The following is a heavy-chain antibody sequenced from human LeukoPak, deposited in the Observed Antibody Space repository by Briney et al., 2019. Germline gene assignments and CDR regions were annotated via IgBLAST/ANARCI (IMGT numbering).Heavy chain of an antibody. CDR3: AREGGPTTGFDY. D-gene: IGHD1-14*01. CDR2: INPKSGGT. J-gene: IGHJ4*02. V-gene: IGHV1-2*06. Sequence: ASVKVSCKASGYTFTDYYMHWVRQAPGQGLEWMGRINPKSGGTNYAQKFQGRVTMTRDTSISTAYMELSRLRSDDTAVYYCAREGGPTTGFDYWGQGTLVTVSS. CDR1: GYTFTDYY.